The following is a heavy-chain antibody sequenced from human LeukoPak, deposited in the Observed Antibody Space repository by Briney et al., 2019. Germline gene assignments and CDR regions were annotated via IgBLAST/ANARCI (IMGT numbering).Heavy chain of an antibody. Sequence: GGSLRLSCAGSGFTFDEHGMSWVRQAPGKGLKWVSGINWNGGSTGYGDSVKGRFTISRDNAKKSLFLQMNSLRAEDTALYYCAGGDRNGWYFDLWGRGTMVTVSS. J-gene: IGHJ2*01. CDR2: INWNGGST. V-gene: IGHV3-20*04. CDR3: AGGDRNGWYFDL. D-gene: IGHD2-15*01. CDR1: GFTFDEHG.